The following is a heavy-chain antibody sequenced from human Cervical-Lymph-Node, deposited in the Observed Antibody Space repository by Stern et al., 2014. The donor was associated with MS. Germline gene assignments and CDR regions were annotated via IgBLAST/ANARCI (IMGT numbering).Heavy chain of an antibody. CDR2: IRTVGTT. CDR3: AIEMAARRLDP. CDR1: GVAVSASY. D-gene: IGHD6-6*01. V-gene: IGHV3-66*01. Sequence: VQLVESEGGLVQPGESMRLSCAASGVAVSASYVHWVRQAPGKGLEWVSMIRTVGTTYYADSVRGRFTISRDRSENTVYLQMNSLTIEDTATYYCAIEMAARRLDPWGQGTLVTVSS. J-gene: IGHJ5*02.